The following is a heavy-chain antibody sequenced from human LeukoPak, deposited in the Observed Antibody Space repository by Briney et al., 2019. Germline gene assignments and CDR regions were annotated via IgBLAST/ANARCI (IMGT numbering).Heavy chain of an antibody. Sequence: SETLSLTCTVSGGSISSGGYYWSWIRQHPGKGLEWIGYIYYSGSTYYNPSLKSRVTISVDTSKNQFSLKLSSVTAADTAVYYCARDRGTTVTPYYYYGMDVWGQGTTVTVSS. CDR2: IYYSGST. J-gene: IGHJ6*02. D-gene: IGHD4-17*01. V-gene: IGHV4-31*03. CDR3: ARDRGTTVTPYYYYGMDV. CDR1: GGSISSGGYY.